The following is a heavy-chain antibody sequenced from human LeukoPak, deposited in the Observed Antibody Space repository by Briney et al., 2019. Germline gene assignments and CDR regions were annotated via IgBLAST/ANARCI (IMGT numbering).Heavy chain of an antibody. CDR3: ARFSGYTYGYDY. V-gene: IGHV4-39*01. CDR2: TYNSWRS. J-gene: IGHJ4*02. Sequence: SETLSLTCTVSGGSISSSSSYWGWIRQPPGKGLEWIGTTYNSWRSYYNPSLKSRVTISGDPSKNQFSLKVTSVTAADAAVYYCARFSGYTYGYDYWGQGTLVTVSS. CDR1: GGSISSSSSY. D-gene: IGHD5-18*01.